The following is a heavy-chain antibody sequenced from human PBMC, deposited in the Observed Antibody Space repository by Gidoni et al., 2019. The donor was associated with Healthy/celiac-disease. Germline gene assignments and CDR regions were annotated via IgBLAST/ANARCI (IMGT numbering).Heavy chain of an antibody. CDR3: ARGRAGYSSGWYWVVWFDP. CDR2: INHSGST. Sequence: QVQLQQWGAGLLKPSETLSLTCAVYGGSFSGYYWSWIRQPPGKGLECFGEINHSGSTNYNPSLKSRVTISVDTSKNQFSLKLGSVTAADTAVYYCARGRAGYSSGWYWVVWFDPWGQGTLVTVSS. V-gene: IGHV4-34*01. CDR1: GGSFSGYY. J-gene: IGHJ5*02. D-gene: IGHD6-19*01.